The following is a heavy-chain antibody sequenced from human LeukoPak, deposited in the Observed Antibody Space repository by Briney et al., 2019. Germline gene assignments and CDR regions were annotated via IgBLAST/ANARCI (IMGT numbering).Heavy chain of an antibody. D-gene: IGHD4-17*01. J-gene: IGHJ3*02. Sequence: GASVKVSCKASGGTFSSYAISWVRQAPGQGLEWMGRIIPILGIANYAQKSQGRVTITADKSTSTAYMELSSLRSEDTAVYYCARPRGTTVTTTNAFDIWGQGTMVTVSS. CDR2: IIPILGIA. V-gene: IGHV1-69*04. CDR1: GGTFSSYA. CDR3: ARPRGTTVTTTNAFDI.